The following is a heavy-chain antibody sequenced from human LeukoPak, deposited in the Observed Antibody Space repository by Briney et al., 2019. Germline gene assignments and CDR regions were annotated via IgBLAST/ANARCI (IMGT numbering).Heavy chain of an antibody. J-gene: IGHJ3*02. Sequence: PGGSLRLSCVGSRFSFSSYWMAWVRQAPGKGLKWVASIKQDGSEERYVDSVKGRFTISRDNAKNSLFLQMNRLGAEDTAVYYCATSPNPFHMWGQGTKVTVS. CDR1: RFSFSSYW. CDR3: ATSPNPFHM. CDR2: IKQDGSEE. V-gene: IGHV3-7*01.